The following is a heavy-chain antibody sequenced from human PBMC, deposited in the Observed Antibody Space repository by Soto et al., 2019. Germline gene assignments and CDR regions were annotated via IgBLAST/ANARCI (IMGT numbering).Heavy chain of an antibody. V-gene: IGHV1-69*13. J-gene: IGHJ6*02. Sequence: ASVKVSCKASGGTFSSYAISWVLQAPGQGLEWMGGIIPIFGTANYAQKFQGRVTITADESTSTAYMELSSLRSEDTAVYYCARIAYCGGDCLANGMDVWGQGTTVTVSS. D-gene: IGHD2-21*02. CDR3: ARIAYCGGDCLANGMDV. CDR2: IIPIFGTA. CDR1: GGTFSSYA.